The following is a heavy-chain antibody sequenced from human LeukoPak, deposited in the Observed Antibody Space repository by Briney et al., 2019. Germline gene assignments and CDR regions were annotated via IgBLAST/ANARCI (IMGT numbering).Heavy chain of an antibody. CDR2: IYYSGST. Sequence: PSETLSLTCTVSGGSISSSSYYWGWIRQTPGKGLEWIGSIYYSGSTFYSPSLKSRVTISVDTSKNQFSLKLSSVTAADTAVYYCARGRVAGYSSGWYSSRLYNWFDPWGQGTLVTVSS. V-gene: IGHV4-39*01. D-gene: IGHD6-19*01. J-gene: IGHJ5*02. CDR3: ARGRVAGYSSGWYSSRLYNWFDP. CDR1: GGSISSSSYY.